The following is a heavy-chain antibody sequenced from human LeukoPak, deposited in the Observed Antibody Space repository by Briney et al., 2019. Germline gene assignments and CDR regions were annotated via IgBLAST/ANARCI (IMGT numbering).Heavy chain of an antibody. D-gene: IGHD7-27*01. Sequence: SETLSLTCAVYGESFSGYYWSWIRQPPGKGLEWIGEINHSGSTNYNPSLKSRVTISVDTSKNQFSLKLSSVTAADTAVYYCARGPLNWGYYYYMDVWGKGTTVTVSS. V-gene: IGHV4-34*01. CDR2: INHSGST. J-gene: IGHJ6*03. CDR1: GESFSGYY. CDR3: ARGPLNWGYYYYMDV.